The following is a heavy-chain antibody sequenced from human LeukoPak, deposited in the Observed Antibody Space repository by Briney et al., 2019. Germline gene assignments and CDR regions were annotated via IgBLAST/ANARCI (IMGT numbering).Heavy chain of an antibody. CDR3: ASPLRSGYSSSWYRG. Sequence: GASVKVSCKASGYTFTGYYMHWVRQAPGQGLEWMGWINPNSGGTNYAQKFQGRVTMTRDTSISTAYMELSRLRSDETAVYYCASPLRSGYSSSWYRGWGQGTLVTVSS. J-gene: IGHJ4*02. D-gene: IGHD6-13*01. CDR2: INPNSGGT. V-gene: IGHV1-2*02. CDR1: GYTFTGYY.